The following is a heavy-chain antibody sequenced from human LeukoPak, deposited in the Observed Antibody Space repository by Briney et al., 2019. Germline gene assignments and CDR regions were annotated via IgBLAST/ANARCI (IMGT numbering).Heavy chain of an antibody. CDR2: ISGSGGST. Sequence: PGGSLRLSCAASGFTFSSYAMSWVRQAPGKGLEWVSAISGSGGSTYYADSVKGRFTISRDNSKNTLYLQMNSLRAEDTAVYYCAKDQIVAEGYYYYYYMDVWGKGTTVTVSS. J-gene: IGHJ6*03. V-gene: IGHV3-23*01. CDR1: GFTFSSYA. CDR3: AKDQIVAEGYYYYYYMDV. D-gene: IGHD5-12*01.